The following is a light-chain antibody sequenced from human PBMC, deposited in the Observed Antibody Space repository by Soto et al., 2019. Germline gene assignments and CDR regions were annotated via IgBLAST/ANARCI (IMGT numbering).Light chain of an antibody. V-gene: IGKV3-20*01. CDR2: GAS. CDR3: QQYGTSPIT. Sequence: EIVLTQSPGTLSLSPGERATLSCRASQSVSSSYLAWYQQKPGQAPRLLIYGASSRATGIPDRFSGSGSGTDFTLTISRLEPEDFAVYYCQQYGTSPITFGGRTKMEIK. CDR1: QSVSSSY. J-gene: IGKJ4*01.